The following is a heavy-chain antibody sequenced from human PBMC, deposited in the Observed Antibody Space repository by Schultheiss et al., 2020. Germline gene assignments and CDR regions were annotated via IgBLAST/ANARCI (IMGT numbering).Heavy chain of an antibody. Sequence: LSLTCAASGFTFSSYSMNWVRQAPGKGLEWVSYISSSSSTIYYADSVKGRFTISRDNAKNSLYLQMNSLRDEDTAVYYCARGDYDFWSGIGYGYYYMDVWGKGTTVTVSS. D-gene: IGHD3-3*01. J-gene: IGHJ6*03. CDR1: GFTFSSYS. CDR3: ARGDYDFWSGIGYGYYYMDV. CDR2: ISSSSSTI. V-gene: IGHV3-48*02.